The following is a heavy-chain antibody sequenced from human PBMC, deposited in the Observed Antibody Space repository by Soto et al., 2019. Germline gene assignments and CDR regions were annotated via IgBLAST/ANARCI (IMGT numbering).Heavy chain of an antibody. Sequence: EVKLLESGGGLAQPGGSLRLSCAVSGFSFSTYAMSWVRQAPGKGLDWVSGIGGSGSATYYADSVKGRFTISRDNSKNTLYLQMNRLRVDVTAVYYCARNSSGMDVWGQGTTVSFSS. V-gene: IGHV3-23*01. CDR3: ARNSSGMDV. CDR1: GFSFSTYA. CDR2: IGGSGSAT. D-gene: IGHD3-22*01. J-gene: IGHJ6*02.